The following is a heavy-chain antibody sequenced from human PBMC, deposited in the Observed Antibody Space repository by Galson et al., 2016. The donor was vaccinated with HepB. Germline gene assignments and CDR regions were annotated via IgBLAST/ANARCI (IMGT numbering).Heavy chain of an antibody. CDR3: VEQRKGAPYGKDV. J-gene: IGHJ6*02. CDR1: GDSVSSNSAA. CDR2: TYYRSKWYN. D-gene: IGHD1/OR15-1a*01. V-gene: IGHV6-1*01. Sequence: CAISGDSVSSNSAAWNWIRQSPSRGLEWLGRTYYRSKWYNDYAVSVKSRIIANPDTSKNQFSLQLNSVTPEDTAVYYCVEQRKGAPYGKDVWGQGTTVTVSS.